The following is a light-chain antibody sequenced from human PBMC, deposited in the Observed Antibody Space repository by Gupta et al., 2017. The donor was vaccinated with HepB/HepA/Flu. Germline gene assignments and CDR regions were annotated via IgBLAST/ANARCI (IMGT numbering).Light chain of an antibody. CDR1: QSVSSSY. V-gene: IGKV3-20*01. Sequence: EIVLTQSPGTLSLSPGERATLSCRASQSVSSSYLARYQQKPGQAPRLLIYGASSRATGIPDRFSGSGSGTDFTLTISRLEPEDFAVYYCQQDGSSPQTFGQGTKVEIK. CDR3: QQDGSSPQT. J-gene: IGKJ1*01. CDR2: GAS.